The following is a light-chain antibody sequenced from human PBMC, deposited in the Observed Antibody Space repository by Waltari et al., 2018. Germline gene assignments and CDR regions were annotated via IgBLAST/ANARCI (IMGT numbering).Light chain of an antibody. V-gene: IGKV3-11*01. CDR3: QHRSKWPPLT. CDR1: QSGGNF. CDR2: DSS. Sequence: EIVLTHSLATLSLSPGERATLSCRASQSGGNFLAWYQLKPGRPPRLLIYDSSSRATGIPPRFSGSGSGTDFTLTISSLEPEDFAVYYCQHRSKWPPLTFGGGTKVEIK. J-gene: IGKJ4*01.